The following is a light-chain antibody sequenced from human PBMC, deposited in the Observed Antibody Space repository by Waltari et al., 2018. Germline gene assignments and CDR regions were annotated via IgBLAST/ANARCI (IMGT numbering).Light chain of an antibody. CDR3: CSYAGSYTFI. Sequence: QAALTQPRSVSGSPGQSVTISCTATSSDIGGYNYVSWYQQHPGTAPKLMIYDVSKRPSGVSDRFSGSKSGNTASLTISGLQADDEADYYCCSYAGSYTFIFGAGTRLTVL. CDR1: SSDIGGYNY. V-gene: IGLV2-11*01. CDR2: DVS. J-gene: IGLJ1*01.